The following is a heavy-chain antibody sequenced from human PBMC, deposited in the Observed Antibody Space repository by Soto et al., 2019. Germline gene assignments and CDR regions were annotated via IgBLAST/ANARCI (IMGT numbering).Heavy chain of an antibody. V-gene: IGHV3-30-3*01. D-gene: IGHD3-16*01. CDR1: GFTFSSYA. CDR2: ISYDGSNK. Sequence: GGSLRLSCAASGFTFSSYAMHWVRQAPGKGLEWVAVISYDGSNKYYADSVKGRFTISRDNSKNTLYLQMNSLRAEDTAVYYCARDRGGANYYYYYGMDVWGQGTTVTVSS. CDR3: ARDRGGANYYYYYGMDV. J-gene: IGHJ6*02.